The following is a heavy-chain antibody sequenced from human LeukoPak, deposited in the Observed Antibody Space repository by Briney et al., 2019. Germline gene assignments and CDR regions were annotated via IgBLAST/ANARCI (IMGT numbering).Heavy chain of an antibody. Sequence: GGSLRLSCAASGFTGSGNYMSWVRQAPGQWLEWVSVIYGGVNTFYADSVQGRFTISRDNSKNTLYLQMNSLRGEDTAVYYCARLAGSGWLDYGGQGTLVTVSS. CDR2: IYGGVNT. V-gene: IGHV3-53*01. J-gene: IGHJ4*02. D-gene: IGHD6-19*01. CDR1: GFTGSGNY. CDR3: ARLAGSGWLDY.